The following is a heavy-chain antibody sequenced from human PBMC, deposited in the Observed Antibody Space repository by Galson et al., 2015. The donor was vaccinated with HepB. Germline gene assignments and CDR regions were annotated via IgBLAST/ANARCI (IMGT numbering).Heavy chain of an antibody. CDR3: TRLGDLSGYSSS. Sequence: SLRLSCAASGFTFSGAAIHCVRRASGKGLEWVGRIRSKASSHATASAASLKGRFTISRDDSKNTAYLHMNSLKTEDTAVYYCTRLGDLSGYSSSWGQGTLVTVSS. V-gene: IGHV3-73*01. J-gene: IGHJ4*01. CDR2: IRSKASSHAT. CDR1: GFTFSGAA. D-gene: IGHD6-13*01.